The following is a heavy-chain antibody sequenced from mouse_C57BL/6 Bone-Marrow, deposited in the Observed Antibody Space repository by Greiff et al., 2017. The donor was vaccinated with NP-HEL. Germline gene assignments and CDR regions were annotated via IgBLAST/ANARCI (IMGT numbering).Heavy chain of an antibody. CDR2: IYSDGSST. J-gene: IGHJ2*01. V-gene: IGHV5-16*01. Sequence: EVMLVESEGGLVQPGRSMKLSCTASGFTFSDYYMAWVRQVPEKGLEWVATIYSDGSSTYYKDSLKSRFIISRDNAKNILYLQMSSLKSEDTATYYCARVITTVPFDDWGQGTTLTVSS. CDR3: ARVITTVPFDD. CDR1: GFTFSDYY. D-gene: IGHD1-1*01.